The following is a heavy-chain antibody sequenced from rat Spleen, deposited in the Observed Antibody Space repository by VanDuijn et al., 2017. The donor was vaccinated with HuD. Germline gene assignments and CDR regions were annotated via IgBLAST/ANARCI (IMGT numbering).Heavy chain of an antibody. Sequence: EVQLVESGGGLVQPGRSMKLSCAASGFTFSDYYMAWVRQAPKKGLEWVASISYEGSSTYYGDSVKGRFTISRDNAKSTLYLQMNSLRSEDTATYYCARLRGGSYGYWGQGVMVTVSS. CDR2: ISYEGSST. CDR3: ARLRGGSYGY. D-gene: IGHD1-3*01. CDR1: GFTFSDYY. V-gene: IGHV5-22*01. J-gene: IGHJ2*01.